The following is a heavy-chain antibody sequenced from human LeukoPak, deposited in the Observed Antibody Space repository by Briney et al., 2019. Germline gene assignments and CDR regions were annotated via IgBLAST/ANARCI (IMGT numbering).Heavy chain of an antibody. D-gene: IGHD3-22*01. CDR1: GFTFSSYG. Sequence: PGGSLRLSCAASGFTFSSYGMHWVRQAPGKGLEWVAVISYDGSNKYYADSVKGRFTIPRDNSKNTLYLQMNSLRAEDTAVYYCAKSGAVYYYDSSGYYYVDYWGQGTLVTVSS. CDR2: ISYDGSNK. V-gene: IGHV3-30*18. J-gene: IGHJ4*02. CDR3: AKSGAVYYYDSSGYYYVDY.